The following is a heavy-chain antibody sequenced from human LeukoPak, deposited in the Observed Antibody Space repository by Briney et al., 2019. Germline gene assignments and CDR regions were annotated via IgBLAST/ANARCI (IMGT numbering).Heavy chain of an antibody. D-gene: IGHD2-15*01. CDR1: GYSFTSYW. CDR2: IYPGDSDT. V-gene: IGHV5-51*01. CDR3: ARSSAMAAANFDY. J-gene: IGHJ4*02. Sequence: NRGESLKISCKCSGYSFTSYWIGWVRPMPGKGLEWMGIIYPGDSDTRYSPSFQGQVTISADKSISTAYLQWSSLKASDTAMYYCARSSAMAAANFDYWGQGTLVTVSS.